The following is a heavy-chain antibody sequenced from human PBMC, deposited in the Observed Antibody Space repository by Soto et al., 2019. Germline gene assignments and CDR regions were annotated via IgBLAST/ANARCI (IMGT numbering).Heavy chain of an antibody. V-gene: IGHV4-30-4*01. D-gene: IGHD3-16*01. CDR3: ARVPSPFDYYYAMDV. Sequence: VQLRESGPGLVKPSQTLSLTCTVSGDSISSGNKYWSWIRQPPGKGLEWIGYVFSSGTTYYNPYLKGRVSISLDASENQFSLKFASVTDADSAVYYCARVPSPFDYYYAMDVWGQGTTVTVSS. CDR1: GDSISSGNKY. CDR2: VFSSGTT. J-gene: IGHJ6*02.